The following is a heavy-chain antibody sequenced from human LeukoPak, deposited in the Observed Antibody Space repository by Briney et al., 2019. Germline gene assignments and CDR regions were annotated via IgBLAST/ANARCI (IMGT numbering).Heavy chain of an antibody. CDR1: GFTFGHYT. CDR2: IRSKAYGGTT. D-gene: IGHD7-27*01. V-gene: IGHV3-49*03. CDR3: TRNMLGIAWFDP. J-gene: IGHJ5*02. Sequence: QSGGSLRLSCTVPGFTFGHYTMSWFRQAPGKGLEWVGFIRSKAYGGTTEYAASVKGRFTISRDDSKSIAYLQMNSLQSEDTAVYYCTRNMLGIAWFDPWGQGTLVTVSS.